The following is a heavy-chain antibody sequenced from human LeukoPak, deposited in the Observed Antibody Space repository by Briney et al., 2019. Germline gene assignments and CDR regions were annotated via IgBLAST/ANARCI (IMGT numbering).Heavy chain of an antibody. V-gene: IGHV3-30*03. CDR1: GFTFRTYG. D-gene: IGHD3-22*01. Sequence: GGSLRLSCAASGFTFRTYGMQWVRQAPGKGLEWVAVISYDGSGKYYADSVKGRFTISKDNSKNTLYLQMNSLRAEDAAVYYCATSMYYYDPNGYYPYYFDYWGQGTLVTVSS. J-gene: IGHJ4*02. CDR3: ATSMYYYDPNGYYPYYFDY. CDR2: ISYDGSGK.